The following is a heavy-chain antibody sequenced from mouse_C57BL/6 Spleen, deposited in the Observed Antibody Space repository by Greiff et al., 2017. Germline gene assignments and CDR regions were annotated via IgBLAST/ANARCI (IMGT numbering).Heavy chain of an antibody. CDR2: LHPSDSDT. Sequence: QVQLQQPGAELVKPGASVKVSCKASGYTFTSYWMHWVKQRPGQGLEWIGRLHPSDSDTNYNQKFKGKATLTVDKSSSTAYMQLSSLTSEDSAVYYCAIWDYGSSYAYWGQGTTLTVSS. J-gene: IGHJ2*01. D-gene: IGHD1-1*01. V-gene: IGHV1-74*01. CDR1: GYTFTSYW. CDR3: AIWDYGSSYAY.